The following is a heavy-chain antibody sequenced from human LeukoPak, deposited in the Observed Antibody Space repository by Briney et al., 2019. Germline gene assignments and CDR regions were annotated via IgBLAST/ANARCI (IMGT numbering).Heavy chain of an antibody. D-gene: IGHD5-18*01. CDR3: ARDRGGYTYSHDY. CDR2: IYHDGST. V-gene: IGHV4-4*02. CDR1: GGSISSNNW. Sequence: SETLSLTCAVSGGSISSNNWWIWVRQSPEKGLGWIGEIYHDGSTNYNPSLKSRVTISMDKSKNQLSLKLNFVTAADTAVYYCARDRGGYTYSHDYWGQGTLVTVSS. J-gene: IGHJ4*02.